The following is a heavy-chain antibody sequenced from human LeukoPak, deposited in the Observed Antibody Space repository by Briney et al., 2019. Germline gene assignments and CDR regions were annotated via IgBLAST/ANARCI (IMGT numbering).Heavy chain of an antibody. CDR2: IRYDGSNK. J-gene: IGHJ4*02. D-gene: IGHD4-17*01. CDR1: EFTFSSYG. V-gene: IGHV3-30*02. CDR3: AKEIWPTVTTPGWTYFDY. Sequence: PGGSLRLSCAASEFTFSSYGMHWVRQAPGKGLEWVAFIRYDGSNKYCADSVKGRFTISRDNSKNTLYRQMNSLRAEDTAVYYCAKEIWPTVTTPGWTYFDYWGQGALVTVSS.